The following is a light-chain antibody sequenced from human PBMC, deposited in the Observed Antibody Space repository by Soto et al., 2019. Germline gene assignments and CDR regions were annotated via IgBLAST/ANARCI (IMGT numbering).Light chain of an antibody. J-gene: IGKJ2*02. V-gene: IGKV3-20*01. CDR2: GAS. CDR3: QQYGSSPCT. CDR1: QTVSSNY. Sequence: EIVLTQSPVTLSLSPGERATLSCRASQTVSSNYLAWYRQKPAQAPRLLLYGASSRATDIPDRVSGSGSGTDFTLTISRLEPEDFAVYYCQQYGSSPCTFGQGTKLEIK.